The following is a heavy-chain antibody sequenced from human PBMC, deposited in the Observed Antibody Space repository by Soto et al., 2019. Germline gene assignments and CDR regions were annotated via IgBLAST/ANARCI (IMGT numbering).Heavy chain of an antibody. CDR1: GGTFSSYA. CDR3: ARAQRYCRGDCQNHGAFDI. J-gene: IGHJ3*02. V-gene: IGHV1-69*01. D-gene: IGHD2-21*02. Sequence: QVQRVQSGAEVKKPGSSVKVSCKASGGTFSSYAISWLRQAPVQGLEWMGGIIPIFGTAHYAQKFQVRVTITADESTITAYMERSSLRSEDTAVYYCARAQRYCRGDCQNHGAFDIWGQGKMVTVSS. CDR2: IIPIFGTA.